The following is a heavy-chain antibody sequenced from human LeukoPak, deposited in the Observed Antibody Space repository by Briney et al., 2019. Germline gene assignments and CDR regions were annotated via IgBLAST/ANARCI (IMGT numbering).Heavy chain of an antibody. D-gene: IGHD1-26*01. Sequence: SETLSLTCAVYGGSFSGYYWSWIRQPPGKGLEWIGEINHSGSTNYNPSLKSRVTISVDTSKNQFSLKLSSVTAADTAVYYCARDGPYGGSSNWFDPWGQGTLVTVSS. CDR3: ARDGPYGGSSNWFDP. CDR2: INHSGST. J-gene: IGHJ5*02. CDR1: GGSFSGYY. V-gene: IGHV4-34*01.